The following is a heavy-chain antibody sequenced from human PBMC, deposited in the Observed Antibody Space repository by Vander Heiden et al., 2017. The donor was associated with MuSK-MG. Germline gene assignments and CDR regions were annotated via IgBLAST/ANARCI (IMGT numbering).Heavy chain of an antibody. D-gene: IGHD2-2*01. CDR2: ISTSGRTI. CDR3: AKNPYCSDTSCLSDS. CDR1: RFTFPTYR. Sequence: VQLVESGGGLVQPGGSLRLPCAASRFTFPTYRLTWVRQAPGKGLEWVSYISTSGRTIYYADSVKGRFTISRDNAKNSLYLQMNSLRAEDTAVYYCAKNPYCSDTSCLSDSWGQGTLVTVSS. J-gene: IGHJ5*01. V-gene: IGHV3-48*01.